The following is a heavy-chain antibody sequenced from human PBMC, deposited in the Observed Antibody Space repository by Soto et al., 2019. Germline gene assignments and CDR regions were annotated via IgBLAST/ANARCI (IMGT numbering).Heavy chain of an antibody. V-gene: IGHV1-69*13. CDR1: GGTFSSYA. J-gene: IGHJ3*02. Sequence: SVKVSCKASGGTFSSYAISWVRQAPGQGLEWMGGIIPIFGTANYAQKFQGRVTITADESTSTAYMELSNLRSEDTAVYYCARGTEMATISAFDIWGQGTMVTVSS. CDR3: ARGTEMATISAFDI. D-gene: IGHD5-12*01. CDR2: IIPIFGTA.